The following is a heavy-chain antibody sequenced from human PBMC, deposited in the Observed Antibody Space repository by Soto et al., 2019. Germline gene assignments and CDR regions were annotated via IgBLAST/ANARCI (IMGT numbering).Heavy chain of an antibody. CDR2: FDPEDGET. D-gene: IGHD3-10*01. Sequence: GASVKVSCKVSVYTLSELSMHWVLLAPGKGLEWMGGFDPEDGETIYAQKFQGRVTMTEDTSTDTAYMELSSLRSEDTAVYYCATSVPRSGSYIWYYYYYMDVWGKGTTVTVSS. CDR1: VYTLSELS. V-gene: IGHV1-24*01. J-gene: IGHJ6*03. CDR3: ATSVPRSGSYIWYYYYYMDV.